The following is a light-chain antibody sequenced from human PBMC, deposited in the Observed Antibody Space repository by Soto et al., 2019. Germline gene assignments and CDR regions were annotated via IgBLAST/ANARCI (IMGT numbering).Light chain of an antibody. J-gene: IGKJ1*01. CDR3: HQSGTSPQT. CDR1: QSVSGSY. Sequence: EIVLTQSPGTLSLSPGERATLSCRASQSVSGSYLAWYQQKPGQAPRLLIYGASSRATGIPDRFSGSGSGTDFTLTISRLEPEDFAVYYCHQSGTSPQTFGQGTKVEIK. CDR2: GAS. V-gene: IGKV3-20*01.